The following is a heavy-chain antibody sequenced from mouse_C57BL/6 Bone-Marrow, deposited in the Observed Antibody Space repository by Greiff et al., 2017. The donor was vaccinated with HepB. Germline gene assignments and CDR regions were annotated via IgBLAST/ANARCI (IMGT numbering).Heavy chain of an antibody. V-gene: IGHV1-82*01. D-gene: IGHD1-1*01. CDR1: GYAFSSSW. J-gene: IGHJ2*01. CDR2: IYPGDGDT. CDR3: ARLIYYGSNDY. Sequence: VQRVESGPELVKPGASVKISCKASGYAFSSSWMNWVKQRPGKGLEWIGRIYPGDGDTNYNGKFKGKATLTADKSSSTAYMQLSSLTSEDSAVYFCARLIYYGSNDYWGQGTTLTVSS.